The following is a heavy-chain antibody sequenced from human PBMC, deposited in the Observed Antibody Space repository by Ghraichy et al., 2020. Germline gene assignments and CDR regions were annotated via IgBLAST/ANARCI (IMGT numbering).Heavy chain of an antibody. CDR1: GFTFSSYA. Sequence: GGSLRLSCAASGFTFSSYAMSWVRQAPGKGLEWVSAISGSGGSTYYADSVKGRFTISRDNSKNTLYLQMNSLRAEEPAVYYCAKDLLNYEAVGAFDIWGQGTMVTVSS. J-gene: IGHJ3*02. CDR2: ISGSGGST. V-gene: IGHV3-23*01. D-gene: IGHD1-7*01. CDR3: AKDLLNYEAVGAFDI.